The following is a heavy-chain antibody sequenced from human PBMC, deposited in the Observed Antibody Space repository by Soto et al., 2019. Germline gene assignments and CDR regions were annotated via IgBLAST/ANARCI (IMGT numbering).Heavy chain of an antibody. J-gene: IGHJ4*02. CDR3: ARGHSSSWFPFQGSTQVY. V-gene: IGHV3-15*01. CDR2: IKSKTDGGTT. D-gene: IGHD6-13*01. CDR1: GFTFSNAW. Sequence: GGSLRLSCAASGFTFSNAWMSWVRQAPGKGLEWVGRIKSKTDGGTTDYAAPVKGRFTISRDNSKNTLYLQMNSLRAEDTAVYYCARGHSSSWFPFQGSTQVYWGQGTLVTVSS.